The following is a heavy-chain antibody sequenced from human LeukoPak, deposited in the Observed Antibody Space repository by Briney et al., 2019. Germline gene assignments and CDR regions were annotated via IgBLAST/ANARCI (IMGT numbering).Heavy chain of an antibody. CDR2: IYYSGST. CDR3: AREVGYCSGGSCYSYFDY. Sequence: SETLSLTCTVSGGSISSYYWSWLRQPPGKGVEWVGYIYYSGSTNYNASLTNRVTISVDTSKNQFSLKLSSVTAADTAVYYCAREVGYCSGGSCYSYFDYWGQGTLVTVSS. V-gene: IGHV4-59*01. D-gene: IGHD2-15*01. CDR1: GGSISSYY. J-gene: IGHJ4*02.